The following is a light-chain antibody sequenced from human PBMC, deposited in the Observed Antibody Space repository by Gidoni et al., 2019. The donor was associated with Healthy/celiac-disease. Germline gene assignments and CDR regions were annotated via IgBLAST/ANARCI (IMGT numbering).Light chain of an antibody. CDR3: QQRSNWPPT. V-gene: IGKV3-11*01. CDR2: GAS. Sequence: ELVLTHSPATLSLSPGERATLSCRASQSVSSYLAWYQQKPGQAPRLLIYGASNRATGLPARFSGSGSGTDFTLTISSLEPEDFAVYYCQQRSNWPPTFGQGTKVEIK. J-gene: IGKJ1*01. CDR1: QSVSSY.